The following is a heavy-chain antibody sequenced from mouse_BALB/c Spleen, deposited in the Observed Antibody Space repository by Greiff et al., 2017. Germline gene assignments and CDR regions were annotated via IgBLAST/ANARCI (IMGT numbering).Heavy chain of an antibody. V-gene: IGHV5-12-2*01. J-gene: IGHJ2*01. D-gene: IGHD3-3*01. CDR1: GFTFSSYT. CDR3: ARGGPSPFDY. Sequence: DVKLVESGGGLVQPGGSLKLSCAASGFTFSSYTMSWVRQTPEKRLECVAYISNGGGSTYYPDTVKGRFTISRDNAKNTLYLQMSSLKSEDTAMYYCARGGPSPFDYWGQGTTLTVSS. CDR2: ISNGGGST.